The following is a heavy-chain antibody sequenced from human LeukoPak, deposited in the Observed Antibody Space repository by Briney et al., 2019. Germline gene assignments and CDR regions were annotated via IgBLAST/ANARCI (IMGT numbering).Heavy chain of an antibody. V-gene: IGHV3-30*03. D-gene: IGHD2-15*01. CDR3: ARVDIVVSTDYYYYGMDV. J-gene: IGHJ6*02. Sequence: GGSLRLSCAASGFTFSSYGMHWVRQAPGKGLEWVAVISYDGSNKYYADSVKGRFTISRDNAKNSLYLQMNSLRAEDTAVYYCARVDIVVSTDYYYYGMDVWGQGTTVTVSS. CDR2: ISYDGSNK. CDR1: GFTFSSYG.